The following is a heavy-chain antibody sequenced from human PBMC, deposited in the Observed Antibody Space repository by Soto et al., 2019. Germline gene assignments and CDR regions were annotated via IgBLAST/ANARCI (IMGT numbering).Heavy chain of an antibody. CDR2: ISYDGTNK. CDR3: AKDLQSYGDYDYYCYGMDV. Sequence: QVQLVESGGGEVQPGRSLTISCAASGFTFSTYGMHWVRQTPGKGLEWVAVISYDGTNKFYSDSVKGRFTIARDKFKKTLTLQMNSLRADDTAVYSCAKDLQSYGDYDYYCYGMDVWGIGTRVTVSS. D-gene: IGHD4-17*01. J-gene: IGHJ6*04. V-gene: IGHV3-30*18. CDR1: GFTFSTYG.